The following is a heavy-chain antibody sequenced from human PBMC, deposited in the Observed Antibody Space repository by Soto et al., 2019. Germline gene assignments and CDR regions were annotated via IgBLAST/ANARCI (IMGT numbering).Heavy chain of an antibody. CDR3: ARDMVRAPGGY. V-gene: IGHV3-7*03. J-gene: IGHJ4*02. D-gene: IGHD3-10*01. Sequence: PGGSLRLSCAASGFAFYYYNMSWVRQAPGKGLEWVANIKQDGSEKYYVDSVKGRFTISRDNAKNSLYLQMNSLRAEDTAVYYCARDMVRAPGGYWGQGTLVTVSS. CDR2: IKQDGSEK. CDR1: GFAFYYYN.